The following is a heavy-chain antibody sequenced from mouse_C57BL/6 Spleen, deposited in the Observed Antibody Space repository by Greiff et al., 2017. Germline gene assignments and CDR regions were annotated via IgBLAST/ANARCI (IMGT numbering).Heavy chain of an antibody. D-gene: IGHD1-1*01. J-gene: IGHJ4*01. Sequence: EVQRVESGGGLVKPGGSLKLSCAASGFTFSDYGMHWVRQAPEKGLEWVAYISSGSSTIYYADTVKGRFTISRDNAKNTLFLQMTSLRSEDTAMYYCARLEYYGSSYHYYAMDYWGQGTSVTVSS. CDR2: ISSGSSTI. CDR1: GFTFSDYG. V-gene: IGHV5-17*01. CDR3: ARLEYYGSSYHYYAMDY.